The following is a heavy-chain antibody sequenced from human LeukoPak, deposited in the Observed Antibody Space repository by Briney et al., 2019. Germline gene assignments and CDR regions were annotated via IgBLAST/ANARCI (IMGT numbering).Heavy chain of an antibody. CDR1: RGSISSYY. CDR2: IYDSGST. CDR3: ARVPRTYYYYYYMDV. V-gene: IGHV4-59*01. J-gene: IGHJ6*03. D-gene: IGHD1-1*01. Sequence: LETLSLTSTASRGSISSYYWSCIRQRPRKGLGWVWYIYDSGSTNYNPFLKSGVTISVDTSKSQFSLKLCSVTAADTAVYYCARVPRTYYYYYYMDVWGKGTTVTISS.